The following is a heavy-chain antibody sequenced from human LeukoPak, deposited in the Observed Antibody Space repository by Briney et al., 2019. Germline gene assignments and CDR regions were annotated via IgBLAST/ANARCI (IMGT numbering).Heavy chain of an antibody. J-gene: IGHJ4*02. CDR3: PRDLMGSGWYEFDY. Sequence: GGSLRLSCAASGFTFSSYAMHWVRQAPGKGLEWVAVISYDGSNKYYADSVKGRFTISRDNSKNTLYLQMNSLRAEDTAVYYCPRDLMGSGWYEFDYWGQGTLVTVSS. CDR1: GFTFSSYA. V-gene: IGHV3-30-3*01. CDR2: ISYDGSNK. D-gene: IGHD6-19*01.